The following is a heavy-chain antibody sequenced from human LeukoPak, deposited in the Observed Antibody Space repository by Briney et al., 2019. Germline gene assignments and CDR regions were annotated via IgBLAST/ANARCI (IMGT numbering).Heavy chain of an antibody. CDR3: AGNSPYSSGWGPDY. D-gene: IGHD6-19*01. CDR1: GGTFSSYA. CDR2: IIPILGIA. J-gene: IGHJ4*02. Sequence: ASVKVSCKASGGTFSSYAISWVRQAPGQGLEWMGRIIPILGIANYAQKFQGRVTITADKSTSTAYMELSSLRSEDTAVYYCAGNSPYSSGWGPDYWGQGTLVTVSS. V-gene: IGHV1-69*04.